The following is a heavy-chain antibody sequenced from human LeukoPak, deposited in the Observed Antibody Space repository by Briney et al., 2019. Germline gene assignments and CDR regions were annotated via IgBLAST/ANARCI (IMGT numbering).Heavy chain of an antibody. CDR2: ISSSSSYI. D-gene: IGHD2-15*01. V-gene: IGHV3-21*01. CDR3: ARDGVPIRYCSGGSCSGNWFDP. Sequence: GGSLRLSCAPSGFTFSSYSMNWVRQAPGKGLEWVSSISSSSSYIYYADSVKGRFTISRDNAKNSLYLQMNSLRAEDTAVYYCARDGVPIRYCSGGSCSGNWFDPWSQGTLVTVSS. J-gene: IGHJ5*02. CDR1: GFTFSSYS.